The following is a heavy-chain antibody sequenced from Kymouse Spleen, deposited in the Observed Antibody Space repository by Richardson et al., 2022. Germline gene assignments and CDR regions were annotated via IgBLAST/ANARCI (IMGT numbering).Heavy chain of an antibody. CDR2: IWYDGSNK. D-gene: IGHD2-8*01. J-gene: IGHJ3*02. CDR3: ARDRGYCTNGVCLDAFDI. Sequence: QVQLVESGGGVVQPGRSLRLSCAASGFTFSSYGMHWVRQAPGKGLEWVAVIWYDGSNKYYADSVKGRFTISRDNSKNTLYLQMNSLRAEDTAVYYCARDRGYCTNGVCLDAFDIWGQGTMVTVSS. V-gene: IGHV3-33*01. CDR1: GFTFSSYG.